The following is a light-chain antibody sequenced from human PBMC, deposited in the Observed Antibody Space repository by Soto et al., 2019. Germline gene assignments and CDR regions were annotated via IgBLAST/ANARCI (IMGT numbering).Light chain of an antibody. J-gene: IGLJ2*01. V-gene: IGLV2-14*03. Sequence: QSALTQPASVSGSPGQSITISCTGTITHTYVSWYQQHPGKAPKLMIYDVSNRPSGVSNRFSGSKSGNTASLTISGLQAEDEADYYCSSYTSPSTLFGGGTKLTVL. CDR1: ITHTY. CDR3: SSYTSPSTL. CDR2: DVS.